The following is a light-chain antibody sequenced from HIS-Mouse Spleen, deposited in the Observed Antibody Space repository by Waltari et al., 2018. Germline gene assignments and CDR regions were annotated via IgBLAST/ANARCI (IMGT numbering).Light chain of an antibody. CDR2: DVI. V-gene: IGLV2-14*03. CDR1: SSDVCCYNY. Sequence: QSALPQPASVSGSPGQSITISCTGTSSDVCCYNYVSWYQQHPGKAPNLMIYDVINRPAGVSNRFSGTKSGNTASLTISGRQAEDEADYYCSSYTSSSTLVFGGGTKLTVL. CDR3: SSYTSSSTLV. J-gene: IGLJ2*01.